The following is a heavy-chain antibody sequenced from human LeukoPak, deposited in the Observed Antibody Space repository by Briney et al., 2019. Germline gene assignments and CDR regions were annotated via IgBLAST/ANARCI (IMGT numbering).Heavy chain of an antibody. V-gene: IGHV3-23*01. CDR2: ISGSGGST. CDR1: GFTFSSYA. Sequence: GGSLRLSCAASGFTFSSYAMSWVRQAPGKGLEWVSAISGSGGSTYYADSVKGRFTISRDNSKNTLYPQMNSLRAEDTAVYYCAKDSDYYDSSGYYYYGYWGQGTLVTVSS. CDR3: AKDSDYYDSSGYYYYGY. J-gene: IGHJ4*02. D-gene: IGHD3-22*01.